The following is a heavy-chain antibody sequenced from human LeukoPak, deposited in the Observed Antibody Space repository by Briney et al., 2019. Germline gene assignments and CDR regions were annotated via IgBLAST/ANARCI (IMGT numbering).Heavy chain of an antibody. CDR1: GYTFTGHY. CDR2: INPNSGGT. V-gene: IGHV1-2*02. J-gene: IGHJ4*02. Sequence: ASVKVSCKASGYTFTGHYMHWVRQAPGQGLEWMGWINPNSGGTNYAQKFQGRVTMTRDTSISTAYMELSRLRSDDTAVYYCARVDYYDRFLPFDYWGQGTLVTVSS. D-gene: IGHD3-22*01. CDR3: ARVDYYDRFLPFDY.